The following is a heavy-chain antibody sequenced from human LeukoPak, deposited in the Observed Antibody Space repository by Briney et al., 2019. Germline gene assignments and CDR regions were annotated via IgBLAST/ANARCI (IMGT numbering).Heavy chain of an antibody. D-gene: IGHD4-23*01. Sequence: GGSLRLSCAASGFTFSNYWMSWVRQAPGKGLEWVANVKQDGSVKQYMDSMKGRITISRDNAKNSLYLQMNSLRAEDTAVYYCARDRDDGGFEYWGQGTLVTVSS. J-gene: IGHJ4*02. CDR1: GFTFSNYW. CDR3: ARDRDDGGFEY. V-gene: IGHV3-7*01. CDR2: VKQDGSVK.